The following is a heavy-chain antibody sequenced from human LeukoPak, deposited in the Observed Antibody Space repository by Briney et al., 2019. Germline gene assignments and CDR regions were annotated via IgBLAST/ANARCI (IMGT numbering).Heavy chain of an antibody. V-gene: IGHV4-39*01. CDR3: ARGYDY. CDR2: INYSGST. Sequence: SETLSLTCTVSGGSIIGSTPYWGWIRQPPGKGLDWIGIINYSGSTYYNPSLRSRATISVDTSKNQFSLKLNSVTASDTAVYYCARGYDYWGQGTLVTVSS. J-gene: IGHJ4*02. CDR1: GGSIIGSTPY. D-gene: IGHD3-22*01.